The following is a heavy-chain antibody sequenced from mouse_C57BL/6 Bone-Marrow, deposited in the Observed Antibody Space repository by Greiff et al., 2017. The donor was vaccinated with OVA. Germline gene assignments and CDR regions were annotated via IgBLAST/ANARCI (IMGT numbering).Heavy chain of an antibody. D-gene: IGHD1-1*01. V-gene: IGHV1-63*01. J-gene: IGHJ3*01. CDR1: GYTFTNYW. CDR2: IYPGGGYT. CDR3: ARSGSRSWCAY. Sequence: QVQLQQSGAELVRPGTSVKMSCKASGYTFTNYWIGWAKQRPGHGLEWIGDIYPGGGYTNYNEKFKGKATLTADKSSSTAYMQFSSLTSEDSAIYYCARSGSRSWCAYWGQGTLVTVSA.